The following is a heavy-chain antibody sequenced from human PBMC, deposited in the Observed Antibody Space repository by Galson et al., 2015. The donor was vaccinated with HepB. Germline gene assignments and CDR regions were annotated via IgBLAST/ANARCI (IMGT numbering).Heavy chain of an antibody. D-gene: IGHD6-13*01. Sequence: SLRLSCAASGFTFSSYGMHWVRQAPGKGLEWVAFIRYDGSNKYYADSVKGRFTISRDNSKNTLYLQMNSLRAEDTAVYYCAKQGGIAAAGNFYWGQGTLVTVSS. V-gene: IGHV3-30*02. J-gene: IGHJ4*02. CDR2: IRYDGSNK. CDR3: AKQGGIAAAGNFY. CDR1: GFTFSSYG.